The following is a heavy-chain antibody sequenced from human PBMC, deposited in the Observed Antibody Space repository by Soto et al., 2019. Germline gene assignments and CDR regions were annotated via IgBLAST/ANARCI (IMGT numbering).Heavy chain of an antibody. CDR1: GFTFDDYA. D-gene: IGHD4-17*01. J-gene: IGHJ5*02. V-gene: IGHV3-9*01. Sequence: EVQLVESGGGLVQPGRSLRLSCAASGFTFDDYAMHWVRQAPGKGLEWVSGISWNSGSIGYADSVKGRFTISRDNAKNSLYLQMNSLRAEDTALYYCAKGQHGDYVPDDWSDPWGQGTLVTVSS. CDR2: ISWNSGSI. CDR3: AKGQHGDYVPDDWSDP.